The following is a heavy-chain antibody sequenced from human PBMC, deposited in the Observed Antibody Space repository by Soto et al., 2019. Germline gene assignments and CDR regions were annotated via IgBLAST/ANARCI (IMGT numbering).Heavy chain of an antibody. CDR3: AIRFGDYVGWFVP. CDR1: GVSITDYH. Sequence: QVQLQESGPGLVKPSETLSLTCTVSGVSITDYHWSWIRQSPGRGLEWIGYIFSRGTPNYNPSLKSRVTISVDTSRNQFSLKLNSLTAADTAMYFCAIRFGDYVGWFVPWGQGALVIVSS. CDR2: IFSRGTP. V-gene: IGHV4-59*01. J-gene: IGHJ5*02. D-gene: IGHD4-17*01.